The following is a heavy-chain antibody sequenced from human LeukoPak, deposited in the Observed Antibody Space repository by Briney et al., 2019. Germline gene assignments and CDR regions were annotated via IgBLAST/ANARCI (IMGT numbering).Heavy chain of an antibody. J-gene: IGHJ4*02. Sequence: SVTLSLTCTVSGGSISSYYWSWIRQPPGKGLEWIGYIYYSGSTNYNPSLKSRVTISVDTSKNQFSLKLSSVTAADTAVYYCARVSGGSGSPLIDYWGQGTLVTVSS. V-gene: IGHV4-59*01. CDR2: IYYSGST. D-gene: IGHD3-10*01. CDR3: ARVSGGSGSPLIDY. CDR1: GGSISSYY.